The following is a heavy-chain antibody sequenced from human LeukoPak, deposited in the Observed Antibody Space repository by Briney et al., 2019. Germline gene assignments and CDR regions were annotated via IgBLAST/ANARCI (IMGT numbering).Heavy chain of an antibody. CDR3: ARDPMYSSSWENWFDP. D-gene: IGHD6-13*01. CDR2: IIPIFGTA. CDR1: GGTFSSYA. V-gene: IGHV1-69*06. J-gene: IGHJ5*02. Sequence: ASVKVSCKASGGTFSSYAISWVRQAPGQGLEWMGGIIPIFGTANYAQKFQGRVTITADKSTSTAYMELSSLRSEDTAVYYCARDPMYSSSWENWFDPWGQGTLVTVSS.